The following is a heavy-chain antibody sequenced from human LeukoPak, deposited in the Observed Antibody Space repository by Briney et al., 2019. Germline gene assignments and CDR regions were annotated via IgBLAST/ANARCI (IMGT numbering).Heavy chain of an antibody. V-gene: IGHV4-61*02. CDR1: GGSISSGSYY. CDR3: ARSNGDYYYGMDV. Sequence: SQTLSLTCTVSGGSISSGSYYWSWIRQPAGKGPEWIGRIYTSGSTNYNPSLKSRVTILIETSKNQLSLKLSSVTAADTALYYCARSNGDYYYGMDVWGKGTTVTVSS. J-gene: IGHJ6*04. D-gene: IGHD4-17*01. CDR2: IYTSGST.